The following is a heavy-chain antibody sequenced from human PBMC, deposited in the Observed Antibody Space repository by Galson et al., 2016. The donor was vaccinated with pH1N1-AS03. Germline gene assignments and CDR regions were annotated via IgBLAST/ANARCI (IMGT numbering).Heavy chain of an antibody. V-gene: IGHV1-46*02. J-gene: IGHJ4*02. CDR1: GYTFNTYY. CDR2: IDPSGGPT. D-gene: IGHD3-16*02. CDR3: ARRYYFDY. Sequence: SVKVSCKASGYTFNTYYMHWVRQAPGQGLEWMGIIDPSGGPTTYAPKFQGRITITTDTSTSTVYMELVSLRSEDTAVYYCARRYYFDYWGQGTLVTVSS.